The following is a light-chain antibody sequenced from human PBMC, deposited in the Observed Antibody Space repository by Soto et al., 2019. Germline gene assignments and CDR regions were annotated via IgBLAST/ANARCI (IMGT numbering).Light chain of an antibody. Sequence: DIQLTQSPSFLSASVGDRVTITCRASQGISSYLAWYQQKPGKAPKLLIYAASTLQSGVPSRFSGSGSGTEFTLTISSLQTEDFATYVCQQLNSYPITFGQGTRLEIK. CDR2: AAS. CDR3: QQLNSYPIT. V-gene: IGKV1-9*01. CDR1: QGISSY. J-gene: IGKJ5*01.